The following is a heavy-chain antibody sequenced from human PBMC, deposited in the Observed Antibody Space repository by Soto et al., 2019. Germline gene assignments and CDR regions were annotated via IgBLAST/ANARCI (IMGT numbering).Heavy chain of an antibody. V-gene: IGHV3-7*01. CDR3: GRDLPSISGRPGGWFNP. J-gene: IGHJ5*02. CDR1: GFPFSRYW. Sequence: GGSLRLSCAAFGFPFSRYWMSWVRQAPGKVLEWVANIKQDGSEKSYVDSVKGRFSISRDNAKNSLYLQMNSLRVEDTAVYFCGRDLPSISGRPGGWFNPWGQGTLVTVSS. D-gene: IGHD6-6*01. CDR2: IKQDGSEK.